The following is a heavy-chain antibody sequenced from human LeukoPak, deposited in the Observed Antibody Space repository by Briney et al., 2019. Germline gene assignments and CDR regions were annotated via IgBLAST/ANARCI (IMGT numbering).Heavy chain of an antibody. V-gene: IGHV4-59*08. D-gene: IGHD7-27*01. CDR2: INYSGST. CDR3: ARLNGGR. Sequence: SETLSLTCTVSGGFTIYYWSWIRQPPGKGLGWIGYINYSGSTSYNPSLKSRVTISVDTSRDQFSLKLTSVTAADTAVYYCARLNGGRWGQGILVTVSS. J-gene: IGHJ4*02. CDR1: GGFTIYY.